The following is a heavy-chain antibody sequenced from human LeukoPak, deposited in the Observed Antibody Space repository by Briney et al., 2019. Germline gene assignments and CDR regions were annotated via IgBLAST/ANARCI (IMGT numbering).Heavy chain of an antibody. CDR2: ISGSGGST. J-gene: IGHJ4*02. V-gene: IGHV3-23*01. CDR3: VRDNPRCCGVVPVNIDDF. Sequence: GGFLRLSCAASGFTFSSYAMSWVRQAPGKGLEWVSAISGSGGSTYYADSVKGRFTISRDNSKNTLYLQMNSLRAEDTAVYYCVRDNPRCCGVVPVNIDDFWGQGTLVTVSS. CDR1: GFTFSSYA. D-gene: IGHD2-15*01.